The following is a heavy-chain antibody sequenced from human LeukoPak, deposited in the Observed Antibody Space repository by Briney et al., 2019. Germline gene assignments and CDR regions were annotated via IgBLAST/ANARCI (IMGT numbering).Heavy chain of an antibody. CDR3: ARSRSGYSYDHAAFEI. D-gene: IGHD5-18*01. CDR1: GGSISTYY. Sequence: SETLSLTCTVSGGSISTYYWSWVRQPPGKGLEWVAYIDYRGSTTYNPSLRSRVTISVATSRNQFSLKLGSVTAADTAVYYCARSRSGYSYDHAAFEIWGQGTMVTVSS. J-gene: IGHJ3*02. CDR2: IDYRGST. V-gene: IGHV4-59*01.